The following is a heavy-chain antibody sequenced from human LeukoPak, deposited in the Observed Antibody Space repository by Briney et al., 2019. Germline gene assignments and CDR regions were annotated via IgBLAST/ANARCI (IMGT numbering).Heavy chain of an antibody. V-gene: IGHV4-38-2*01. CDR2: VYHTGSA. CDR1: GYSISRGFY. D-gene: IGHD6-19*01. CDR3: ARARPGYSSGWSASFDD. J-gene: IGHJ4*02. Sequence: PSETLSLTCAVSGYSISRGFYWVWIRQPRGRGLEWIGNVYHTGSAYYKPSLKSRVTISVDTSNNQFSLNLNSVTAADTAVYYCARARPGYSSGWSASFDDWGQGTLVTVSS.